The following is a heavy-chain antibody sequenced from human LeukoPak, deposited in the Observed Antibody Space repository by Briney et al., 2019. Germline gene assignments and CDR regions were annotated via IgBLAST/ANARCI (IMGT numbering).Heavy chain of an antibody. D-gene: IGHD2-15*01. CDR1: GGSVSSGSYY. J-gene: IGHJ4*02. CDR2: IYYSGST. CDR3: ARDYCSGGSCYVGY. V-gene: IGHV4-61*01. Sequence: SETLSLTCTVSGGSVSSGSYYWSWIRQPPGRGLEWLVYIYYSGSTNYNPSLKSRVTISVDTSKNQFSLKLSSVTAVDTAVYYCARDYCSGGSCYVGYWGQGTLVTVSS.